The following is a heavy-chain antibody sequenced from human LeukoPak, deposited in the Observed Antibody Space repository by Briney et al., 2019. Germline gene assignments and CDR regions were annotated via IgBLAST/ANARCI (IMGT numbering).Heavy chain of an antibody. CDR3: AKTNGYYDL. V-gene: IGHV3-7*03. J-gene: IGHJ4*02. CDR2: IKQDGSEK. Sequence: GGSLRLSCTASGFTFSSYWMSWVRQAPGKGLEWVANIKQDGSEKYYVDSVKGRFTISRDNSKSTMYLQMNSLRAEDTAVYHCAKTNGYYDLWGQGTLVIVSS. D-gene: IGHD3-22*01. CDR1: GFTFSSYW.